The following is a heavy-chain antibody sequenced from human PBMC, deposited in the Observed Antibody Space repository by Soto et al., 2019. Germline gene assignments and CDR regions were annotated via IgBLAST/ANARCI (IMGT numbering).Heavy chain of an antibody. D-gene: IGHD1-1*01. CDR2: SSNSGTFS. J-gene: IGHJ4*02. CDR1: GFTFSDYY. CDR3: ARSGDNYNRLDY. Sequence: PGGSLRLSCEGSGFTFSDYYIGWIRQAPGKGLEWISYSSNSGTFSRYADSVKGRFSISRDNTKNLLYLQMNSLRAEDTAVYCCARSGDNYNRLDYWGQGTPVTVSS. V-gene: IGHV3-11*06.